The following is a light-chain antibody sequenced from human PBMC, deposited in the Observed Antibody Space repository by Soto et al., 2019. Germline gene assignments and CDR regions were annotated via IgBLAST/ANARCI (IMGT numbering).Light chain of an antibody. CDR3: QQYSTWPRT. CDR2: GAS. CDR1: QSVSSN. Sequence: EMVMTQSPATLSVSPGGRATLSCRASQSVSSNLAWYQQKPGQAPRLLIFGASIRATGVPARFSDSGSRTEFTLSISRLQSEDFAVYYCQQYSTWPRTFGQGTKVEL. J-gene: IGKJ1*01. V-gene: IGKV3-15*01.